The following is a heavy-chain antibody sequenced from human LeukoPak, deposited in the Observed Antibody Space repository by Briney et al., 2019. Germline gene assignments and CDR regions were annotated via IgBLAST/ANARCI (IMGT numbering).Heavy chain of an antibody. CDR3: ARAEGRDGYNFGAFDF. V-gene: IGHV4-31*03. J-gene: IGHJ3*01. Sequence: SQTLSLTCSVSGGSISSGDYCWSWIRQHPGKGLEWIGYIYYGGTTYYNPSLKSRITISIDTSTDQFSLKLSSVTAADTAVYYCARAEGRDGYNFGAFDFWGQGTMVTVSS. CDR1: GGSISSGDYC. CDR2: IYYGGTT. D-gene: IGHD5-24*01.